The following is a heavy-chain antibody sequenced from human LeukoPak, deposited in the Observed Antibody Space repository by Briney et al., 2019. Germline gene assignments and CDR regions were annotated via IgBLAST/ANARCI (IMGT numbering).Heavy chain of an antibody. CDR3: ARRTGYYDGFDY. Sequence: SSETLSLTCTVSGGSISSYYWNWIRQPPGKGLEWIGYIYYSGSTNDNPSLKSRVTISVDTSKNQFSLKVSSVTAADTAVYYCARRTGYYDGFDYWGQGTLVTVSS. D-gene: IGHD3/OR15-3a*01. CDR2: IYYSGST. CDR1: GGSISSYY. V-gene: IGHV4-59*01. J-gene: IGHJ4*02.